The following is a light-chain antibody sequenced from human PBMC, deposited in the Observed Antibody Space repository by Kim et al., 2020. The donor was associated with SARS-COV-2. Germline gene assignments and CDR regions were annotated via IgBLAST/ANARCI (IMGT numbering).Light chain of an antibody. CDR3: NSYTTSNTWV. CDR2: DVS. CDR1: SSDVGDYDY. J-gene: IGLJ3*02. V-gene: IGLV2-14*03. Sequence: GPSITSSCAGTSSDVGDYDYGSCYQQHPGKAPKVMIYDVSNRPSGLSNRFSGSRSGNTAALTIYGLQAEDEADYYCNSYTTSNTWVFGGGTQLTVL.